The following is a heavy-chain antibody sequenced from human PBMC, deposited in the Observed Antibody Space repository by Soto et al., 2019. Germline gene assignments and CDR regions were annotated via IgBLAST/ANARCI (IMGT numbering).Heavy chain of an antibody. J-gene: IGHJ6*02. CDR1: EVSICRYA. D-gene: IGHD3-10*01. Sequence: SMTLSCAASEVSICRYAMDGDSKSPGKGLEGVGVISYDGSNKSYADSVKGRFTISVDTSKNQFSLKLSSVTAADTAVYYCARGQILWFGELWGTRYYYGMDVWGQGTTVTVSS. V-gene: IGHV3-30-3*01. CDR3: ARGQILWFGELWGTRYYYGMDV. CDR2: ISYDGSNK.